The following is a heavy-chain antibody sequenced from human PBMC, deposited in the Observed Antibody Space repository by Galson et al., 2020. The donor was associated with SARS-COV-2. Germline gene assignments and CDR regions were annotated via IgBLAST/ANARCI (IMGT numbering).Heavy chain of an antibody. V-gene: IGHV1-2*02. Sequence: ASVKVSCKASGYTFTGYYMHWVRQAPGQGLEWMGWINPNSGGTNYAQKFQGRVTMTSDTSITTAYMELSRLRSDDTALYYCARDLSPFPFGELLLWGQGTLVTVSS. CDR3: ARDLSPFPFGELLL. D-gene: IGHD3-10*01. CDR1: GYTFTGYY. J-gene: IGHJ4*02. CDR2: INPNSGGT.